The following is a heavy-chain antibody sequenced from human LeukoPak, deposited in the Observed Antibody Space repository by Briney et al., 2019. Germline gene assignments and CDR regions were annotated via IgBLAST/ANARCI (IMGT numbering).Heavy chain of an antibody. Sequence: PGESLRLSCTASEFTVSRNYMLWVRQAPGKGLGWVSLIFSNGDTHYADSVKGRFTISRDTSKNTVSLQMNSLRVEDTAMYYCTRDQMNYWGQGTLVTVSS. CDR2: IFSNGDT. V-gene: IGHV3-53*01. J-gene: IGHJ4*02. CDR3: TRDQMNY. D-gene: IGHD5-24*01. CDR1: EFTVSRNY.